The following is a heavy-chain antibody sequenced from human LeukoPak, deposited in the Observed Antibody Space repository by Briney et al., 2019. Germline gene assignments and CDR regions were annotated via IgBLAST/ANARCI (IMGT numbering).Heavy chain of an antibody. Sequence: GGSLRLSCAASGFTFSSYAMHWVRQAPGKGLEWVAVISYDGSNKYYADSVKGRFTISRDNSKNTLYLQMNSLRAEDTAVYYCARAYYYGSGDYFDYWGQGTLVTVSS. CDR1: GFTFSSYA. J-gene: IGHJ4*02. CDR2: ISYDGSNK. D-gene: IGHD3-10*01. V-gene: IGHV3-30*04. CDR3: ARAYYYGSGDYFDY.